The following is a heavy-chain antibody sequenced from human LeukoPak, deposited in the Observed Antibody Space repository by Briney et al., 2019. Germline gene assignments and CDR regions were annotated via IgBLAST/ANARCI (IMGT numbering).Heavy chain of an antibody. D-gene: IGHD3-10*01. V-gene: IGHV3-33*01. CDR1: GFTFSSYG. J-gene: IGHJ6*02. Sequence: PGRSLRLSCAASGFTFSSYGMXXVRQAPGKGLEWVAVIWYDGSNKYYADSVKGRFTISRDNSKNTLYLQMNSLRAEDTAVYYCARNSPMVRGTYGMDVWGQGTTVTVSS. CDR3: ARNSPMVRGTYGMDV. CDR2: IWYDGSNK.